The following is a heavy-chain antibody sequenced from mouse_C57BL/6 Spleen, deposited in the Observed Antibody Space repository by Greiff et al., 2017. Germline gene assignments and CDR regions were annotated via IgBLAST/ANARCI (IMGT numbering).Heavy chain of an antibody. CDR2: ILPGSGST. D-gene: IGHD1-1*01. V-gene: IGHV1-9*01. CDR1: GYTFTGYW. CDR3: ARPYYGSSFYWYFDV. J-gene: IGHJ1*03. Sequence: VQLQQSGAELMKPGASVKLSCKATGYTFTGYWIEWVKQRPGHGLEWIGEILPGSGSTNYNEKFQGKATFTADTSSNPAYMQLSSLTTEDSAIYYCARPYYGSSFYWYFDVWGTGTTVTVSS.